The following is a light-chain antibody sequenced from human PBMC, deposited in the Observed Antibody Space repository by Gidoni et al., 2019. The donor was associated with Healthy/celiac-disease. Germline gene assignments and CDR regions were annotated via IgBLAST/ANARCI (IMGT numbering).Light chain of an antibody. J-gene: IGKJ1*01. Sequence: EIVMTQSPATLSVSPGERATPSCRASQSVSSNLAWYQQKPGQAPMLLIYGASTRATGIPARFSGSGSGTEFTLTISSLQSEDFAVYYCQQYNNWWTFGQGTKVEIK. V-gene: IGKV3-15*01. CDR2: GAS. CDR3: QQYNNWWT. CDR1: QSVSSN.